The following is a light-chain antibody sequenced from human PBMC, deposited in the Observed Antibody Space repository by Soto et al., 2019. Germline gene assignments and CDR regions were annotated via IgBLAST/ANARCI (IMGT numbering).Light chain of an antibody. CDR3: QTWGTGILV. Sequence: QLVLTQSPSASASLGASVKLTCALSSGHSSYAIAWHQQQPEKRPRALMKLNSDGSHTRGDGIPDRFSGSSSGAERYLTISSLQSEDEADYYCQTWGTGILVFGGGTKLTVL. CDR2: LNSDGSH. V-gene: IGLV4-69*01. J-gene: IGLJ3*02. CDR1: SGHSSYA.